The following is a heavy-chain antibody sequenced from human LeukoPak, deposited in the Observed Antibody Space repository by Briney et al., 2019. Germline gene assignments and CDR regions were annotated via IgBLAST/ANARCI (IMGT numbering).Heavy chain of an antibody. Sequence: SVKVSCKASGGTFSSYAISWVRQAPGQGLEWMGGIIPILGTANYAQKFRGRVTITADESTSTAYMELSSLRSEDTAVYYCATLQEVAVAPVVDYWGQGTLVTVSS. J-gene: IGHJ4*02. CDR2: IIPILGTA. D-gene: IGHD6-19*01. CDR1: GGTFSSYA. CDR3: ATLQEVAVAPVVDY. V-gene: IGHV1-69*13.